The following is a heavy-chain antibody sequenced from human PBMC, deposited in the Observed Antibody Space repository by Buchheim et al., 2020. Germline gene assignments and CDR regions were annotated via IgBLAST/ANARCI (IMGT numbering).Heavy chain of an antibody. CDR2: ISYDGSNK. V-gene: IGHV3-30*03. D-gene: IGHD4-23*01. CDR1: GFTFSSYG. J-gene: IGHJ4*02. CDR3: AILHESAGNYYFDY. Sequence: QVQLVESGGGVVQPGRSLRLSCAASGFTFSSYGMHWVRQAPGKGLEWVAVISYDGSNKYYADSVKGRFTISRENCKNTLYLQMNSLRAEDTAVYYCAILHESAGNYYFDYWGQGTL.